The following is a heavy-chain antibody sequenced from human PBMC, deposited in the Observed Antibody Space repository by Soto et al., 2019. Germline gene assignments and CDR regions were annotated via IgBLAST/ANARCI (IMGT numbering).Heavy chain of an antibody. CDR1: GYSFSSHA. Sequence: QVQLEQSGSEVKKSGSSVKVSCKASGYSFSSHAITWVRQAPGQGLEWMGGIIPVLGTPSYAQKFQGRVTISADKSTNPSYLELRSLRSEDTAVYYCARGGALSTSWYWGDGLDSWGQGTQVTVSS. D-gene: IGHD6-13*01. CDR3: ARGGALSTSWYWGDGLDS. CDR2: IIPVLGTP. J-gene: IGHJ4*02. V-gene: IGHV1-69*06.